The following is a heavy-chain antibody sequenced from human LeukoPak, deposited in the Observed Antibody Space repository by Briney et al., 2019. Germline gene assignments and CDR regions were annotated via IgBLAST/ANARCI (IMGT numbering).Heavy chain of an antibody. J-gene: IGHJ6*03. CDR1: GGSISSYY. CDR3: ARGLYSSSSAAYSYYMDV. CDR2: IYTSGST. D-gene: IGHD6-6*01. V-gene: IGHV4-4*07. Sequence: SETLSLTCTVSGGSISSYYWSWIRQPAGKGLEWIGRIYTSGSTNYNPSLKSRVTISVDKSKNQFSLKLSSVTAADTAVYYCARGLYSSSSAAYSYYMDVWGKGTTVTVSS.